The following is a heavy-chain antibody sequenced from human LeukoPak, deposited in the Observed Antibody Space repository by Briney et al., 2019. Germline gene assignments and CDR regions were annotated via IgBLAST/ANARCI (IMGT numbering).Heavy chain of an antibody. CDR1: GYTFTSYG. J-gene: IGHJ6*03. CDR3: ARVDTVNYYYYMDV. CDR2: ISAYNGDT. Sequence: ASVKVSCKASGYTFTSYGINWVRQAPGQGLEWMGWISAYNGDTNYAQKLQGRVTMTTDTSTSTAYMELRSLRSDDTAVYYCARVDTVNYYYYMDVWGKGTPVTVSS. V-gene: IGHV1-18*01. D-gene: IGHD4-17*01.